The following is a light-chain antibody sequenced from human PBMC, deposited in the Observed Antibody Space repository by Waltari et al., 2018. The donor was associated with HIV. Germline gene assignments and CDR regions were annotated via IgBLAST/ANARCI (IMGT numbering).Light chain of an antibody. CDR2: QDT. Sequence: SYELTQPPSVSVSPEQTASITCSGVKLWAGYVCWYQQKPGQSPVLVIYQDTKRPSGIPERFSGSNSGNTATLTISGTQAMDEADYYCQTWDTTTVVFGGGTKLTVL. CDR3: QTWDTTTVV. J-gene: IGLJ2*01. CDR1: KLWAGY. V-gene: IGLV3-1*01.